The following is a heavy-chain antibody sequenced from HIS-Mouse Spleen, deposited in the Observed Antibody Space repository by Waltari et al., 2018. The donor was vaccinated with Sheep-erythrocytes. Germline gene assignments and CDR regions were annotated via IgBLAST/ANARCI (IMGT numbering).Heavy chain of an antibody. CDR1: VGPISSITYY. CDR2: IYYSGST. CDR3: ARLYYYDSSGYYFDY. V-gene: IGHV4-39*01. Sequence: QLQLQESGPGLVKPSETLSLTCTVSVGPISSITYYWGWIRQPPGKGLGWIGSIYYSGSTYYNPSLKSRVTISVDTSKNQFSLKLSSVTAADTAVYYCARLYYYDSSGYYFDYWGQGTLVTVSS. J-gene: IGHJ4*02. D-gene: IGHD3-22*01.